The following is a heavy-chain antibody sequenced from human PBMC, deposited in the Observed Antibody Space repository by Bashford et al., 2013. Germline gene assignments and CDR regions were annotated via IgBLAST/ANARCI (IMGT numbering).Heavy chain of an antibody. CDR2: ISPEYGTS. J-gene: IGHJ4*03. Sequence: ASVKVSCKVSGYTLTELSMHWVRQAPGKGLEWMGGISPEYGTSMYAQKFRNRVSITADKSTSTTYLEVTSLTSEDTALYYCARSGYSSSWYNYYFDYVGPGTLVTVSS. CDR3: ARSGYSSSWYNYYFDY. V-gene: IGHV1-24*01. CDR1: GYTLTELS. D-gene: IGHD6-13*01.